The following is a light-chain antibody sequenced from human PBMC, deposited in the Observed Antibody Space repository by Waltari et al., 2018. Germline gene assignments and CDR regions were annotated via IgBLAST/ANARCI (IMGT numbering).Light chain of an antibody. CDR2: RSD. V-gene: IGLV1-44*01. Sequence: QSVLTQPPSASGTPGQRVSISCSGSAPNIGGNLVNWYQQPPGKAPKLLIYRSDLRPSGVPDRFSGSKSGTSASLAISGLQSEDEADYFCASWDDSLNGHWVFGGGTKVTVL. CDR1: APNIGGNL. CDR3: ASWDDSLNGHWV. J-gene: IGLJ3*02.